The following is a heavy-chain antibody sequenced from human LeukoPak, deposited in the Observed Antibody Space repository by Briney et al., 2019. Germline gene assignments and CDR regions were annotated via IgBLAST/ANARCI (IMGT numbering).Heavy chain of an antibody. J-gene: IGHJ4*02. Sequence: PGRSLRLSCAASGFTFSSYGTHWVRQAPGKGLEWVAVISYDGSNKYYADSVRGRFTISRDNSKNTLYLQMNSLRAEDTAVYYCARERPSIAALDYWGQGTLVTVSS. CDR2: ISYDGSNK. CDR1: GFTFSSYG. V-gene: IGHV3-30*03. D-gene: IGHD6-6*01. CDR3: ARERPSIAALDY.